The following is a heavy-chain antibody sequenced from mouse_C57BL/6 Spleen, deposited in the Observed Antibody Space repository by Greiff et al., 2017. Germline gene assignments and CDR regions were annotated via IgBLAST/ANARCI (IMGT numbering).Heavy chain of an antibody. CDR1: GYTFTSYW. CDR3: TRRLGYGNYYFDY. CDR2: IYPGNSDT. D-gene: IGHD2-1*01. V-gene: IGHV1-5*01. J-gene: IGHJ2*01. Sequence: EVQLQQSGTVLARPGASVKMSCKTSGYTFTSYWMHWVKQRPGQGLEWIGAIYPGNSDTSYNQKVKGKAKLTAVTSASTAYMELSSLTNEDSAVYYCTRRLGYGNYYFDYWGQGTTLTVSS.